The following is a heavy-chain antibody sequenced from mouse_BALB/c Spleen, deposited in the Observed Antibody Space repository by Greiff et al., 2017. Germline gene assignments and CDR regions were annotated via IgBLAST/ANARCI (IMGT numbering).Heavy chain of an antibody. Sequence: VQLQQSGPELVKPGASVKISCKASGYSFTGYYMHWVKQSHVKSLEWIGRINPYNGATSYNQNFKDKASLTVDKSSSTAYMELHSLTSEDSAVYYCARSITTATTFSYAMDYWGQGTSVTVSS. CDR1: GYSFTGYY. D-gene: IGHD1-2*01. CDR3: ARSITTATTFSYAMDY. CDR2: INPYNGAT. J-gene: IGHJ4*01. V-gene: IGHV1-26*01.